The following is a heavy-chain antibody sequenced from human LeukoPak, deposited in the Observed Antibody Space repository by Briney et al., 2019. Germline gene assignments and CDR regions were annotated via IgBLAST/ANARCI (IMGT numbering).Heavy chain of an antibody. V-gene: IGHV6-1*01. CDR2: TYYRSKWYN. D-gene: IGHD6-13*01. Sequence: SQTLSLTCAISGDSVSSKSGAWSWIKQSPSRRLEWLGRTYYRSKWYNDYAVSVKSRITINPDTSKNQFSLQLNSVTPEDTAVYYCARASTGYSSSWYGDFDYWGQGTLVTVSS. CDR3: ARASTGYSSSWYGDFDY. J-gene: IGHJ4*02. CDR1: GDSVSSKSGA.